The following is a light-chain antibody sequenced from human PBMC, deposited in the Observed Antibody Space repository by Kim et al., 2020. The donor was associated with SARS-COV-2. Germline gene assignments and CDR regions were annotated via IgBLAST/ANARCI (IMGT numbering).Light chain of an antibody. CDR3: QQSDSMPWT. CDR1: KSVSTY. J-gene: IGKJ1*01. V-gene: IGKV1-39*01. Sequence: ASVRDRVTSSCRARKSVSTYLSWCQQRPGKAPKLRIYGASSVQTGVSARFSGTGSGTEFTLTISSLQPEDFAAYYCQQSDSMPWTFGRGTKVDIK. CDR2: GAS.